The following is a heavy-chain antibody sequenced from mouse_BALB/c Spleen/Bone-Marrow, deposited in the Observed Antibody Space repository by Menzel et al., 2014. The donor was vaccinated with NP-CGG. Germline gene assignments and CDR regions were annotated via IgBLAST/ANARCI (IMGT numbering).Heavy chain of an antibody. CDR2: ISIXYDNT. CDR3: ARSPYYGNYFDY. Sequence: VQLQQSGPELVRPGESVKISCKGSGYTFTDYAMHWVKQSHAKSLEWIGVISIXYDNTNYNQKFKGKATMTVDKSSSTAYMELARLTSEDSAIYYCARSPYYGNYFDYWGQGTTLTVYS. J-gene: IGHJ2*01. V-gene: IGHV1-67*01. D-gene: IGHD2-10*01. CDR1: GYTFTDYA.